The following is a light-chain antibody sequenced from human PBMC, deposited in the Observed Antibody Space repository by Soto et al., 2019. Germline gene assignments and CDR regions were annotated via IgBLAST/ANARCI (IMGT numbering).Light chain of an antibody. CDR3: EQYGSSPLT. CDR2: GAS. Sequence: EIVLTQSPGTLSLSPGERATLSCRASQSVSSNDLAWYQQKPGQAPRLLIYGASIRATGIPDRFSGSGSGTDFTLTISRLEPEDFAVYSCEQYGSSPLTFGGGTKVAIK. J-gene: IGKJ4*01. CDR1: QSVSSND. V-gene: IGKV3-20*01.